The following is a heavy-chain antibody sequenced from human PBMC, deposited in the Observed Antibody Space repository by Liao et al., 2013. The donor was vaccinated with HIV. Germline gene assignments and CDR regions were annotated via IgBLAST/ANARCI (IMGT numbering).Heavy chain of an antibody. CDR3: ARRDGYNYFDY. Sequence: QVQLQESGPGLVKPSQTLSLTCTVSGGSISSGSYYWSWIRQPAGKGLEWIGRIYTSGSTNYNPSLKSRVTISVDTSKNQFSLKLSSVTAADTAVYYCARRDGYNYFDYWGQGTLVTVSS. J-gene: IGHJ4*02. CDR1: GGSISSGSYY. V-gene: IGHV4-61*02. D-gene: IGHD5-24*01. CDR2: IYTSGST.